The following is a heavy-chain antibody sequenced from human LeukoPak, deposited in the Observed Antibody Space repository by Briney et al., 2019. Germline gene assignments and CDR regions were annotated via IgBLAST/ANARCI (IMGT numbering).Heavy chain of an antibody. CDR3: ARVSSSFRIGYYMDV. D-gene: IGHD6-13*01. CDR2: IYTSGST. V-gene: IGHV4-61*02. CDR1: GGSISSGSYY. J-gene: IGHJ6*03. Sequence: PSETLSLTCTVSGGSISSGSYYWSWIRQPAGKGLEWIGRIYTSGSTNYNPSLKSRVTISVDTSKNQFSLKLSSVTAADTAVYYCARVSSSFRIGYYMDVWGKGTTVTISS.